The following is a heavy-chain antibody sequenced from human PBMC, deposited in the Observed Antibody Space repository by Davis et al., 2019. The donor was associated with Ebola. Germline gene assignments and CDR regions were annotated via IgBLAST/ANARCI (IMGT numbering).Heavy chain of an antibody. CDR2: INYRGKT. V-gene: IGHV4-34*01. D-gene: IGHD2-2*01. CDR1: GTSFSDYF. CDR3: ASPHQIRDKNYFDL. Sequence: PSETLSLTCGLYGTSFSDYFWSWIRQTPGKGLEWIGEINYRGKTYYNPSLKSRVTISIDTSRNHLSLMLRSVTAADTAIYYCASPHQIRDKNYFDLWGQGTLVTVSS. J-gene: IGHJ4*02.